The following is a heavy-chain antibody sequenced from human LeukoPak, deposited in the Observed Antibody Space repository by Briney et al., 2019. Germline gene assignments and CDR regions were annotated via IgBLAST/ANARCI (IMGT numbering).Heavy chain of an antibody. CDR1: GGSMSGYS. Sequence: SETLSLTCTVSGGSMSGYSWSWIRQTPGKGLEWVGYMHYSGSPNYNPSLNSRVTISVDTSENQFSLKLRSVTAADTAVYYCARGWGYLDYWGQGTLVTVSS. CDR3: ARGWGYLDY. D-gene: IGHD3-16*01. CDR2: MHYSGSP. V-gene: IGHV4-59*01. J-gene: IGHJ4*02.